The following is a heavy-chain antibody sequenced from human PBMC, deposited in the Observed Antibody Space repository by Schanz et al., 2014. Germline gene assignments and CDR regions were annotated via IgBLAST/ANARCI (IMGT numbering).Heavy chain of an antibody. CDR2: INPIDGST. CDR1: GYRFIGYY. V-gene: IGHV1-46*01. D-gene: IGHD2-2*01. J-gene: IGHJ3*01. Sequence: QVLLVQSGAEVKKPGASVKVSCKASGYRFIGYYVHWVRQAPGQGLEWMGRINPIDGSTTYVWGFHGRLTMTRDTSTTTVYMDLSTLRSEDTAVYYCARGSCTASGCYDAFDLWGQGTLVTVSS. CDR3: ARGSCTASGCYDAFDL.